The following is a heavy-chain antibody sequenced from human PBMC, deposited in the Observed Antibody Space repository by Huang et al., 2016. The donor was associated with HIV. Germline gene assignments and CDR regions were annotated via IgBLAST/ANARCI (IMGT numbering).Heavy chain of an antibody. Sequence: QVQLVQSGPEVKKPGASVKFSCQTSGYIFSNYDLNWVRQAPGQGLQWMGVLNPNSGKTAYGQNFQGRVTLTRSTSTGAAYMVLNSLTSQDTAVYYCARLTSGWYQDYWGQGTLVTVSS. D-gene: IGHD6-19*01. V-gene: IGHV1-8*01. J-gene: IGHJ4*02. CDR1: GYIFSNYD. CDR3: ARLTSGWYQDY. CDR2: LNPNSGKT.